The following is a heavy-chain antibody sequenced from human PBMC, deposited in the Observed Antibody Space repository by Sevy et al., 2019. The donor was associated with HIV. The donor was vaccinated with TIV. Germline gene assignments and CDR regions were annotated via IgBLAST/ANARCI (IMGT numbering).Heavy chain of an antibody. V-gene: IGHV3-66*01. J-gene: IGHJ4*02. CDR3: ASGKIGYGYALNY. Sequence: GGSLRLSCAASGFTVNSNYMTWVRQAPGKGLEGVSVIHSDDTTYHADSVKDRFTISSDNFKNTLYLHMSSLRAEDMAVYYCASGKIGYGYALNYLVQGTLVTVSS. D-gene: IGHD5-18*01. CDR2: IHSDDTT. CDR1: GFTVNSNY.